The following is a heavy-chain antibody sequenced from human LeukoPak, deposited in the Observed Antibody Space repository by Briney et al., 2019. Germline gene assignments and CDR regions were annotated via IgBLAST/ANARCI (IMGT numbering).Heavy chain of an antibody. CDR1: GFTFGTHD. Sequence: GGSLRLSCAASGFTFGTHDMQWVRQAPGKGLEWVSAISGSGGSTYYADSVKGRFTISRDNSKNTLYLQMNSLRAEDTAVYYCAKVGYCSSTSCYPTYYFDYWGQGTLVTVSS. V-gene: IGHV3-23*01. CDR3: AKVGYCSSTSCYPTYYFDY. D-gene: IGHD2-2*01. CDR2: ISGSGGST. J-gene: IGHJ4*02.